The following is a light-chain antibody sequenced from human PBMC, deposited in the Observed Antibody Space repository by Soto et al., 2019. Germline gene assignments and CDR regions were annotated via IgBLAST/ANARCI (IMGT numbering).Light chain of an antibody. CDR2: DVN. CDR1: RSDIGAYNF. Sequence: QSALTQPASVSGSPGQSITISCTGTRSDIGAYNFVSWYQQHPGEVPKLILYDVNVRPSGVSNRFSGSKSGNTASLTISGLQVEDEADYYCTSWTISTTMIFGGGTKLTVL. J-gene: IGLJ2*01. CDR3: TSWTISTTMI. V-gene: IGLV2-14*03.